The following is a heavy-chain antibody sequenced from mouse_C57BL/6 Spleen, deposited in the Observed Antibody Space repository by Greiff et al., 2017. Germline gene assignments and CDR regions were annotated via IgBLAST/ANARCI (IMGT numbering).Heavy chain of an antibody. CDR2: INYDGSST. D-gene: IGHD1-1*01. CDR1: GFTFSDYY. V-gene: IGHV5-16*01. CDR3: ARQSYYGSSPYWYFDV. Sequence: EVKLVESEGGLVQPGSSVKLSCTASGFTFSDYYMAWVRQVPEKGLEWVANINYDGSSTYYLDSLKSRFIISRDNAKNILYLQMSSLKSEDTATYYCARQSYYGSSPYWYFDVWGTGTTVTVSS. J-gene: IGHJ1*03.